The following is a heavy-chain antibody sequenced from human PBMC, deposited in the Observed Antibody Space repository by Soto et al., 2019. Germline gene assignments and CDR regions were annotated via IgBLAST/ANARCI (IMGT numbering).Heavy chain of an antibody. CDR1: GFTFSNSD. D-gene: IGHD6-19*01. J-gene: IGHJ3*01. V-gene: IGHV3-23*01. Sequence: GGSLRLSCAASGFTFSNSDMSWVRQAPGKGLEWVSYISRSAGSTYYADSVKGRFTISRDNSKNTLFLQVNRLRNEDTAIYYGAFSSGYFDAFDVWGQGTMVTVSS. CDR3: AFSSGYFDAFDV. CDR2: ISRSAGST.